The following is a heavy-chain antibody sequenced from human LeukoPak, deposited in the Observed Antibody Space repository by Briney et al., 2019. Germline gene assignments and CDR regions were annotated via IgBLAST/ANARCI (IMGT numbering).Heavy chain of an antibody. CDR2: TYSTGDT. J-gene: IGHJ4*02. CDR3: ARDSGLVSDY. V-gene: IGHV4-31*03. D-gene: IGHD3-10*01. Sequence: SQTLSLTCTVSGGSISSDDKYWSWIRHFPGKGLEWIGYTYSTGDTYYNPSLKSRLTISLDSSKNQFSLNLTSVTAADTAVYYCARDSGLVSDYWGQGTLVTVSS. CDR1: GGSISSDDKY.